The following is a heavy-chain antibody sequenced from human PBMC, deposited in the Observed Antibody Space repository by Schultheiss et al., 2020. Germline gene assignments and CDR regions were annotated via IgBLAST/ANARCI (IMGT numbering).Heavy chain of an antibody. CDR3: ARDTRPLNPDYYGMDV. J-gene: IGHJ6*02. CDR2: IYSGGST. Sequence: GGSLRLSCAASGFTVSSNYMTWVRQAPGKGLEWVSVIYSGGSTDYADSVKGRFTISRDNSKNTLYLQMNSLRAEDMAVYYCARDTRPLNPDYYGMDVWGQGTTVTVAS. CDR1: GFTVSSNY. V-gene: IGHV3-53*05.